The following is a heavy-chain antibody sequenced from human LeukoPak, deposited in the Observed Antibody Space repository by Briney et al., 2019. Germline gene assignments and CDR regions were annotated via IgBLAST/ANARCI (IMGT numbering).Heavy chain of an antibody. CDR2: INPSGSSS. V-gene: IGHV1-46*01. CDR3: ARGNYYDRTFDAFDI. D-gene: IGHD3-22*01. Sequence: ASLKVSCKASGYTFTSYYVHWVRQAPGQGIEWMGKINPSGSSSSYAQKFQGRVTMTRDTSTSTVYVELSSLGSEDTAVYYCARGNYYDRTFDAFDIWGHGTMVTVSS. J-gene: IGHJ3*02. CDR1: GYTFTSYY.